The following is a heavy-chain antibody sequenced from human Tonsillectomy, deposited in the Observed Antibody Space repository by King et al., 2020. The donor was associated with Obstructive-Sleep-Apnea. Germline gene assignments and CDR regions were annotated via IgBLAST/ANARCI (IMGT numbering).Heavy chain of an antibody. CDR3: ARDLHDSSGYYGFDY. J-gene: IGHJ4*02. CDR2: ISSSSSYI. D-gene: IGHD3-22*01. Sequence: VQLVESGGGLVKPGGSLRLSCAASGFTFSSFSMNWVRQAPGKGLDWFSSISSSSSYIYYADSGKCRFTISRDNAKNSLYLQMNSLRAEDTAVYYCARDLHDSSGYYGFDYWGQGTLVTVSS. CDR1: GFTFSSFS. V-gene: IGHV3-21*01.